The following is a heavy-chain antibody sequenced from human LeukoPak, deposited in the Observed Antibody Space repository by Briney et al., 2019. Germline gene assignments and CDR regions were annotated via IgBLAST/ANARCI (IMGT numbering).Heavy chain of an antibody. V-gene: IGHV4-61*01. CDR1: GGSISSSSYY. Sequence: SETLSLTCTVSGGSISSSSYYWSWIRQPPGTGLEWIGYIYYSGSTNYNPSLKSRVTISVDTSKNQFSLKLSSVTAADTALYYCARDLIRYSYGGNSEGYWGQGTLVTVSS. CDR2: IYYSGST. D-gene: IGHD4-23*01. J-gene: IGHJ4*02. CDR3: ARDLIRYSYGGNSEGY.